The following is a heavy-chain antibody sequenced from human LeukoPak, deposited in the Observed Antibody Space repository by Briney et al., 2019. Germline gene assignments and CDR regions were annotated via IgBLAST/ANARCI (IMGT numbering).Heavy chain of an antibody. Sequence: PGGSLRLSCAASGFTFNIYAMSWVRQAPGKGLEWVSSISSRSDYTFYADSVKGRFTISRDNSRNTLYLQMNSLRAEDTAIYYFAKDRPNYYETNGHYYRRDGDSWGQGTLVTVSS. CDR2: ISSRSDYT. D-gene: IGHD3-22*01. V-gene: IGHV3-23*01. CDR3: AKDRPNYYETNGHYYRRDGDS. CDR1: GFTFNIYA. J-gene: IGHJ5*01.